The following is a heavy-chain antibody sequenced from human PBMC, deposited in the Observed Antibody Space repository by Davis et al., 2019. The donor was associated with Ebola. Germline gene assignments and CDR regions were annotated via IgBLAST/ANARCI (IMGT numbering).Heavy chain of an antibody. D-gene: IGHD4-17*01. V-gene: IGHV3-23*01. J-gene: IGHJ6*02. CDR1: RFTFSRHA. Sequence: ESLKISCAASRFTFSRHAMSSVRPAPGKGLEWVSAISGSGGSTYYADSVKGRFTISRDNSKNTLYLQMNSLRAEDTAVYYCASPYGDYVYYYYYGMDVWGQGTTVTVSS. CDR3: ASPYGDYVYYYYYGMDV. CDR2: ISGSGGST.